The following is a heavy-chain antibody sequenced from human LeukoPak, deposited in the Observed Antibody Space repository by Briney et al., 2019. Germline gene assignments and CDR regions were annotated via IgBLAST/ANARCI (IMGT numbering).Heavy chain of an antibody. J-gene: IGHJ3*01. CDR1: GGSISNYY. V-gene: IGHV4-59*01. CDR2: IYYSGST. CDR3: ARRIAAADAFDF. Sequence: SETLSLTCTVSGGSISNYYWSWIRQPPGTGLEWIAYIYYSGSTNYNSSLKSRVTISVDTSKNRFSLKLNSVTAADTALYYCARRIAAADAFDFWGPGKMVTVSS. D-gene: IGHD6-13*01.